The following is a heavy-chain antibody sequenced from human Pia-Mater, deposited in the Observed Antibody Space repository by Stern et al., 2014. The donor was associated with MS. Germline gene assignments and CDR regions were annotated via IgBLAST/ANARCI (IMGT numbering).Heavy chain of an antibody. D-gene: IGHD1-14*01. CDR3: ARQTTAWASAV. J-gene: IGHJ4*02. CDR1: GFKFSIYW. CDR2: IYPGDSET. V-gene: IGHV5-51*01. Sequence: EVQLVESGAELIRPGESLKISCKGSGFKFSIYWIAWVRQMPGKGLEWMGIIYPGDSETRYSPSFQGQVTMSADKSTSTAYLQWSSLNASDTAMYFCARQTTAWASAVWGQGTLVTVSS.